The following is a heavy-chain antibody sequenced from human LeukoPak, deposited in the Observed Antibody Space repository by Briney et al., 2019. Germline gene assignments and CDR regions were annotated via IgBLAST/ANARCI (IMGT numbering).Heavy chain of an antibody. CDR1: GGSFSGYY. CDR3: AGANSYSSGWYY. CDR2: INHSGST. J-gene: IGHJ4*02. Sequence: SETLSLTCAAYGGSFSGYYWSWIRQPPGKGLEWIGEINHSGSTNYNPSLKSRVTISVDTSKNQFSLKLSSVTAADTAVYYCAGANSYSSGWYYWGQGTLVTVSS. D-gene: IGHD6-19*01. V-gene: IGHV4-34*01.